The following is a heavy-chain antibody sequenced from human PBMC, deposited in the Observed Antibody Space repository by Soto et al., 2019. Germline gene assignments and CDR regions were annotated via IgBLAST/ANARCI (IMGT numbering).Heavy chain of an antibody. D-gene: IGHD3-10*02. CDR3: ERDRGLFGEVPFDY. CDR2: INSDGSST. CDR1: GFTFSSYW. J-gene: IGHJ4*02. V-gene: IGHV3-74*01. Sequence: EVQMVESGGGLVQPGGSLRLSCAASGFTFSSYWMHWVRQAPGKGLGWVSRINSDGSSTSYADSVKGRFAISRDNAKNTLYLQMTRLRAEDTAVYYCERDRGLFGEVPFDYCVQGKLVTVSS.